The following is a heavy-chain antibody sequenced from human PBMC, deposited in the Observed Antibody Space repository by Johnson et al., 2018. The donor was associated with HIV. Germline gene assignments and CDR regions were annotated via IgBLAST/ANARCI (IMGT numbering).Heavy chain of an antibody. J-gene: IGHJ3*02. CDR2: ISWNSGSI. V-gene: IGHV3-9*01. Sequence: VQLMESGGGVVQPGRSLRLSCAASGFTFDDYAMHWVRQAPGKGLEWVSGISWNSGSIGYADSVKGRFTISRDNAKNSLYLQMNSLRAEDTALYYCARFRQWLVFPAFDIWGQGTMVTVSS. D-gene: IGHD6-19*01. CDR3: ARFRQWLVFPAFDI. CDR1: GFTFDDYA.